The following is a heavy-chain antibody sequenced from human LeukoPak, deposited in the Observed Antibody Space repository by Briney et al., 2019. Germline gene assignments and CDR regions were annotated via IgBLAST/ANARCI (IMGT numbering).Heavy chain of an antibody. V-gene: IGHV4-59*11. CDR3: ARGFLEWDDPNPRSLDI. Sequence: SETLSLTCTVSGGSISSHYWSWIRQPPGKGLEWIGYIYYSGSTNYNPSLKSRVTISVDTSKNQFSLKLSSVTAADTAVYYCARGFLEWDDPNPRSLDIWGQGTMVTVSS. J-gene: IGHJ3*02. CDR1: GGSISSHY. D-gene: IGHD3-3*01. CDR2: IYYSGST.